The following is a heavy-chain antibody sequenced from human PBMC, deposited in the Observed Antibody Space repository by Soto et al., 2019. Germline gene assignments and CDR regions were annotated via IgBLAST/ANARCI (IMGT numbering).Heavy chain of an antibody. J-gene: IGHJ4*02. CDR1: GFTFSSYG. D-gene: IGHD2-2*01. V-gene: IGHV3-33*01. CDR3: ASVDLVVPHRVIDY. CDR2: IWYDGSNK. Sequence: QVQLVESGGGVVQPGRSLRLSCAASGFTFSSYGMPWVRQAPGKGLEWVAVIWYDGSNKYYADSVKGRFTISRDNSKNTLYLQMNSLRAEDTAVYYCASVDLVVPHRVIDYWGQGTLVTVSS.